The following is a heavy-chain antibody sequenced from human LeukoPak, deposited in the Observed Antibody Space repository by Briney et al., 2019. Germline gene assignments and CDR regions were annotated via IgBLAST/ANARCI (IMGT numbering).Heavy chain of an antibody. CDR2: ISYDGSNK. D-gene: IGHD6-6*01. CDR1: GFTFSSYA. Sequence: PGGSLRLSCAASGFTFSSYAMHWVRQAPGKGLEWVAVISYDGSNKYYADSVKGRFTISRDNSKNTLYLQMNSPRAEDTAVYYCAKEYEGEYSSSYFDYWGQGTLVTVSS. J-gene: IGHJ4*02. CDR3: AKEYEGEYSSSYFDY. V-gene: IGHV3-30-3*01.